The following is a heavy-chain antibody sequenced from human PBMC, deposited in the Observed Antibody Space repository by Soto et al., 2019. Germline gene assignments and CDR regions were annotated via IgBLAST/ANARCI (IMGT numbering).Heavy chain of an antibody. CDR2: IWNDGSKK. D-gene: IGHD1-1*01. CDR1: GFTFRTFG. CDR3: VTGNQNFFDY. J-gene: IGHJ4*02. Sequence: QVLLVETGRGVVQPGRSLRLSCAASGFTFRTFGMHWVRQAPGKGLEWVSVIWNDGSKKFYADSVKGRFTISRDNSNNTLYLQMDSLRPEDTAVYYCVTGNQNFFDYWGQGTLVTVSS. V-gene: IGHV3-33*01.